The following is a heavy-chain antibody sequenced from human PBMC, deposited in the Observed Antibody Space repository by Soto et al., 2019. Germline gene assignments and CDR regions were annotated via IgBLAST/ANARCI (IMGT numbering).Heavy chain of an antibody. Sequence: QVQLLQSGAEVKNPGASVKVSCKASGYTFTSYGISWVRQAPGQGLEWMGWISAYNGNTNYAQKPQGRVIMTTDISTSAVCMPVRGRGYDDAAGFYSSIRSLAVGAGYRSGWYGRGAVDYWGQGTLATVSS. D-gene: IGHD6-19*01. V-gene: IGHV1-18*04. CDR2: ISAYNGNT. J-gene: IGHJ4*02. CDR1: GYTFTSYG. CDR3: SIRSLAVGAGYRSGWYGRGAVDY.